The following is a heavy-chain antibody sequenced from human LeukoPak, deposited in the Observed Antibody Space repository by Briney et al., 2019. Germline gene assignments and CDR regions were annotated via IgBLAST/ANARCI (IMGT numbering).Heavy chain of an antibody. J-gene: IGHJ6*03. Sequence: ASVKVSCKASGYTFTGYYMHWVRQAPGQGLEWMGWINPNSGGTNYAQKFQGRVTMTRDTSISTAYMELSRLRSDDTAVYYCAVLPTIFGVAMDVWGKGTTVTVSS. CDR1: GYTFTGYY. D-gene: IGHD3-3*01. CDR2: INPNSGGT. CDR3: AVLPTIFGVAMDV. V-gene: IGHV1-2*02.